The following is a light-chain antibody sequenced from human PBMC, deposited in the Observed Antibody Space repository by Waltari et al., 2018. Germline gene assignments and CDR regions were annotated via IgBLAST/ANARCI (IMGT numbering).Light chain of an antibody. CDR2: QDT. J-gene: IGLJ2*01. V-gene: IGLV3-1*01. CDR3: QAWDSSTAV. Sequence: SYELTQPPSVSVSPGQTAPITCSGDKLGDKYACWYQQKPGQSPLLVIYQDTKRPSGIPERFSGSNSGNTATLTISGTQAVDEADYYCQAWDSSTAVFGGGTELTVL. CDR1: KLGDKY.